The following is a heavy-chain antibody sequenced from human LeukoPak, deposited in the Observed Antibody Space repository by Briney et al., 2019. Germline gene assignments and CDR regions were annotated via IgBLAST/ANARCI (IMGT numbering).Heavy chain of an antibody. Sequence: PSETLSLTCTVSGGSISSSDYYWGWIRQPPGKGLEWIGSIYYGGSTYSNPSLKSRVTISVDASMNQCSLKLSFVTTADTAVHYCARHPIFGVVMPWFDPWGQGTLVTVAS. CDR3: ARHPIFGVVMPWFDP. J-gene: IGHJ5*02. V-gene: IGHV4-39*01. CDR1: GGSISSSDYY. CDR2: IYYGGST. D-gene: IGHD3-3*01.